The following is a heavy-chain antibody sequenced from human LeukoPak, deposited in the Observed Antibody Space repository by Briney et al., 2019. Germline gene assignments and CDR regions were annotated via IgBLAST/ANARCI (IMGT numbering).Heavy chain of an antibody. CDR1: GFIFSNYV. J-gene: IGHJ6*02. V-gene: IGHV3-30-3*01. CDR2: ISFDGSKG. CDR3: ARVVVGATDYNYYYGLDV. Sequence: TGGSLRPSCAASGFIFSNYVFHCVRQAPGNWLEWVTLISFDGSKGHYAASVEGRFTISRDNSNNTVSLQMNSLRAEDTAVYYCARVVVGATDYNYYYGLDVWGQGTTVTVSS. D-gene: IGHD1-26*01.